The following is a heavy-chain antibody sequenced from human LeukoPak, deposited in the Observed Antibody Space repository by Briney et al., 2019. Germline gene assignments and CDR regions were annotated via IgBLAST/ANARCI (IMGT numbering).Heavy chain of an antibody. D-gene: IGHD5-18*01. V-gene: IGHV4-38-2*01. Sequence: SETLSLTCAVSSYSLSSGYYWGWVRPPPGQGLEWIRSISHSGSTYYNPSFKSRATISIDTSKNQFSLKLNSVTAADTAMYYCVRAVDSYYFDSWGQGTQVAVSS. J-gene: IGHJ4*02. CDR1: SYSLSSGYY. CDR2: ISHSGST. CDR3: VRAVDSYYFDS.